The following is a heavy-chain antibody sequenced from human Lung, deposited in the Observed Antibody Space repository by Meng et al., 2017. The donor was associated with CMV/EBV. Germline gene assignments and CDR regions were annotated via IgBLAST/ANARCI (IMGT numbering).Heavy chain of an antibody. V-gene: IGHV3-30*04. CDR1: GFTFSSYA. J-gene: IGHJ4*02. CDR2: ISYDGSNK. Sequence: GGSLRLSCAASGFTFSSYAMHWVRQAQRKGQERVAVISYDGSNKYYADSVKGRFTISRDNSKNTLYLQMNSLRAEDAAVYYCNMGATIYFDYWGQGTLVTVSS. CDR3: NMGATIYFDY. D-gene: IGHD1-26*01.